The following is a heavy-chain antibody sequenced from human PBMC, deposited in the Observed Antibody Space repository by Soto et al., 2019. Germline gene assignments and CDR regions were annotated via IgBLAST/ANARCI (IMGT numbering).Heavy chain of an antibody. Sequence: EVQLVESGGGLIQPGGSLRLSCAASGFTVSNNYMTWIRQAPEKGLEWVSVIYPDGTAYYADSVRGRFTISRDNSKNTLFLQMKSLRVEDTAVYYCAREKRNAYNARDEFFWGQGTLVTVSS. J-gene: IGHJ4*02. CDR3: AREKRNAYNARDEFF. V-gene: IGHV3-53*01. D-gene: IGHD3-3*01. CDR1: GFTVSNNY. CDR2: IYPDGTA.